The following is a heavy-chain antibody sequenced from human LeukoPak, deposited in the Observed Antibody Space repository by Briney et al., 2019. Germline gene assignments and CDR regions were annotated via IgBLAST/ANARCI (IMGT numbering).Heavy chain of an antibody. V-gene: IGHV3-7*05. CDR3: ARVRASSYYGMDI. Sequence: PGGSLRLSCAASGFTFSTYWMSWVRQAPGKGLEWVPNINQDESEKYYVDSVKGRFTISRDNAKNSLYLQMNSLRAEDTAVYYCARVRASSYYGMDIWGQGATVTVSS. CDR1: GFTFSTYW. CDR2: INQDESEK. J-gene: IGHJ6*02.